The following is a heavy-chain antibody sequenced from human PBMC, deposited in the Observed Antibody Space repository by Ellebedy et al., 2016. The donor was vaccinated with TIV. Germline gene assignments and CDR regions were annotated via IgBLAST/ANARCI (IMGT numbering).Heavy chain of an antibody. CDR1: GFSFSSYS. J-gene: IGHJ6*02. CDR2: ISASSNHK. D-gene: IGHD3-10*01. Sequence: GESLKISGAASGFSFSSYSMNWVRQAPGKGLKWVSAISASSNHKHYADSVKGRFTISRDNAKNSLYLQMNSLRAEDTAVYYCARQDGSGSSPYYYGMDVWGQGTTVTVSS. V-gene: IGHV3-21*01. CDR3: ARQDGSGSSPYYYGMDV.